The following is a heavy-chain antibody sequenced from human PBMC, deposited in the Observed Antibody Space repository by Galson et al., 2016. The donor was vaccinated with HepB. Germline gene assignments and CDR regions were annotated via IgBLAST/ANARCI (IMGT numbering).Heavy chain of an antibody. Sequence: SLRLSCAASGFTFSSYAMSWVRQAPGKGLEWVAGISGTGDFTYHTGSVKGRFTISRDNSKNTLYLQMNSLRAEDTAVYYCTKYSLAGISSIDFWGQGTLVTVSS. CDR2: ISGTGDFT. CDR3: TKYSLAGISSIDF. D-gene: IGHD2-21*01. J-gene: IGHJ4*02. V-gene: IGHV3-23*01. CDR1: GFTFSSYA.